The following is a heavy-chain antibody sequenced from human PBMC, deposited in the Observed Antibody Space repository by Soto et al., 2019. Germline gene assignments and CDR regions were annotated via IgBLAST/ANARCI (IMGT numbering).Heavy chain of an antibody. CDR2: IWYDGSNK. V-gene: IGHV3-33*01. CDR3: ARDRSGSHHPLRYGMDV. Sequence: GGSLRLSCAASGFTFSSYGMHWVRQAPGKGLEWVAVIWYDGSNKYYADSVKGRFTISRDNSKNTLYLQMNSLRAEDTAVYYCARDRSGSHHPLRYGMDVWGQGTTVTVSS. J-gene: IGHJ6*02. D-gene: IGHD3-10*01. CDR1: GFTFSSYG.